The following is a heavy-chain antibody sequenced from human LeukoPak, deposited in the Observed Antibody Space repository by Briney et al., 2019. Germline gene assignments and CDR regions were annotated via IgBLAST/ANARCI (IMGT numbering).Heavy chain of an antibody. J-gene: IGHJ4*02. CDR2: IKQDGSEK. CDR3: ARDDYVWGSYNDY. V-gene: IGHV3-7*03. Sequence: GSLRLSCAASGFNFNRYWMGWVRQAPGKGLGGGANIKQDGSEKYYVDSVKGRFTISRDNAKNSLYLQMNSLRAEDTAVYYCARDDYVWGSYNDYWGQGTLVTVSS. D-gene: IGHD3-16*01. CDR1: GFNFNRYW.